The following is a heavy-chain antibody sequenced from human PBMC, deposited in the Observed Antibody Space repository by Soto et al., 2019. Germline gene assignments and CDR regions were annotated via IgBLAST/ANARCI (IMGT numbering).Heavy chain of an antibody. D-gene: IGHD6-13*01. J-gene: IGHJ4*02. Sequence: KPSETLYLTCIVSGGAVSSGIFYWSWIRQPPGKGLEWIGYIHYRGTTNYNPSLKSRVTISVDTSKNQFSLKLSSVTAADTAVYYCARFILAAAGFRINDYWGQGTLVTVSS. CDR1: GGAVSSGIFY. CDR3: ARFILAAAGFRINDY. CDR2: IHYRGTT. V-gene: IGHV4-61*01.